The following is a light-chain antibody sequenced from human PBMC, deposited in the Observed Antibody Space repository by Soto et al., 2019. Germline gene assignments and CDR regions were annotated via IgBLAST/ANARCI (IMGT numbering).Light chain of an antibody. CDR3: QQYKGYPLT. CDR1: QSISSW. Sequence: DIQMTQSPSTLSASVGDRVTITCRASQSISSWLAWYQQKPGKAPNLLIYKASTLESGVPSRFSGSGSGTEFTLTISSVQPDDFATYYCQQYKGYPLTFXGGTKVDIK. V-gene: IGKV1-5*03. CDR2: KAS. J-gene: IGKJ4*01.